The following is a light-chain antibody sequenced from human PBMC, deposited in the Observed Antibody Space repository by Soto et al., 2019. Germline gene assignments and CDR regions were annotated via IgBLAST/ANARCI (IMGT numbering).Light chain of an antibody. V-gene: IGKV1-39*01. CDR3: QQTYSTLFT. Sequence: DIQMTQSPSSLSASVGDRVTITCRASQSISSYLNWYQQKPGKAPNLLIYAASSLQSGVPSRFSGSGSGTDFTLTISSLQPEDFATYDCQQTYSTLFTFGPGTKVDI. CDR1: QSISSY. CDR2: AAS. J-gene: IGKJ3*01.